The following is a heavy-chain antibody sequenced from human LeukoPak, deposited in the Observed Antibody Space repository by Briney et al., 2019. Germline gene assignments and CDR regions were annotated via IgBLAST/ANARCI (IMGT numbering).Heavy chain of an antibody. Sequence: PSETLSLTCAVHGGSFSGYYWSWIRQPPGKGLEWIGEINHSGSTNYNPSLKSRVTISVDTSKNQFSLKLSSVTAADTAVYYCAGRSGYYTGPGFVDYWGQGTLVTVSS. V-gene: IGHV4-34*01. D-gene: IGHD3-3*01. CDR1: GGSFSGYY. CDR3: AGRSGYYTGPGFVDY. CDR2: INHSGST. J-gene: IGHJ4*02.